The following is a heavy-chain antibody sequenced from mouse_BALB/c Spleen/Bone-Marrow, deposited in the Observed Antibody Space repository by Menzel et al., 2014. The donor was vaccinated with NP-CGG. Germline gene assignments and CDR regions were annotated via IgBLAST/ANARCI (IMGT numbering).Heavy chain of an antibody. CDR2: IDPSDSET. D-gene: IGHD2-1*01. CDR3: ARSGGNYVSFAY. Sequence: VQLQESGAELVKPGAPVKLSCKASGYTFTCYWMNWVKQRPGRGLEWIGRIDPSDSETHYNQKFKDKATLTVDKSSSTAYIQLSSLTSEDSAVYYCARSGGNYVSFAYWGQGTLVTVSA. CDR1: GYTFTCYW. J-gene: IGHJ3*01. V-gene: IGHV1-69*02.